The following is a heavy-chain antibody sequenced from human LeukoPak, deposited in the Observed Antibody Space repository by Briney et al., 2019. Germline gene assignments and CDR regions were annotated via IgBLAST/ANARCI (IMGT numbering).Heavy chain of an antibody. D-gene: IGHD3-16*02. J-gene: IGHJ3*02. CDR1: GFTFSSYA. CDR3: AKDRVALGVWVSYCYPDAFDI. V-gene: IGHV3-23*01. CDR2: ISGSGGST. Sequence: PGGSLRLSCAASGFTFSSYAMSWLRQAPGRGLEWVSAISGSGGSTYYADSVKGRFTISRDNSKNTLYLQMNSLRAEDTAVYYCAKDRVALGVWVSYCYPDAFDIWGQGTMVTVSS.